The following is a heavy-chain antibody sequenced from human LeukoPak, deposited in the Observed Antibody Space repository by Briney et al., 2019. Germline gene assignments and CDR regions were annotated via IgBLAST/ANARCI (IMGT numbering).Heavy chain of an antibody. J-gene: IGHJ4*02. V-gene: IGHV1-69*05. CDR1: GGTFSSYA. CDR3: AVEWELLGYYFDY. D-gene: IGHD1-26*01. CDR2: IIPIFGTA. Sequence: GSSVKVPCKASGGTFSSYAISWVRQAPGQGLEWMGRIIPIFGTANYAQKFQGRVTITTDESTSTAYMELSSLRSEDTAVYYCAVEWELLGYYFDYWGQGTLVTVSS.